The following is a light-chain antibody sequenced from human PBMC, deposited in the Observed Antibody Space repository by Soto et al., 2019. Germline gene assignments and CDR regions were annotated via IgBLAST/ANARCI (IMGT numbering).Light chain of an antibody. V-gene: IGKV1-39*01. CDR3: QQGHGT. CDR1: QSISSD. Sequence: DIQMTQSPSSLSASIGDRVTITCRASQSISSDLCWYQQKQGNAPKLLIYASILQSGVPSRFSGSGSGTDFTLTITSLQPEDCASYYCQQGHGTFGQGTKVEVK. CDR2: AS. J-gene: IGKJ1*01.